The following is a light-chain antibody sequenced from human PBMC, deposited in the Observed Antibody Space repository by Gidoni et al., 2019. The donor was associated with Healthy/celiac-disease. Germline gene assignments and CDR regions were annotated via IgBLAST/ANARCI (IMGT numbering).Light chain of an antibody. CDR2: AAS. CDR1: QSISSY. CDR3: QQSYSTPSWT. J-gene: IGKJ1*01. Sequence: DIQMTHSPSSLSASVGDRVTITCRASQSISSYLNWYQQKPGKAPKLLIYAASSLQSGVPSRFSGSGSGTDFTLTISSLQPEDFATYYCQQSYSTPSWTFXQXTKVEIK. V-gene: IGKV1-39*01.